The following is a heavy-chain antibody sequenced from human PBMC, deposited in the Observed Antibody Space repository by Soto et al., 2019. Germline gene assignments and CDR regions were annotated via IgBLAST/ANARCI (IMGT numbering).Heavy chain of an antibody. CDR3: ARGGGVYYFDY. V-gene: IGHV4-59*01. Sequence: SETLSLTCTVSGGSITSYYWSWIRQPPGKGLEWIGYIYYSGITDYNPSLKSRVTISVDTSKSQFSLKLSSVTAADTAVYYCARGGGVYYFDYWGQGTLVTVSS. CDR2: IYYSGIT. D-gene: IGHD2-8*02. CDR1: GGSITSYY. J-gene: IGHJ4*02.